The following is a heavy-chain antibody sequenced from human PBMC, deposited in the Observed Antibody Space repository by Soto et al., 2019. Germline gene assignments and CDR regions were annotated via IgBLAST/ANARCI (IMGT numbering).Heavy chain of an antibody. CDR2: ISGSGGST. J-gene: IGHJ3*02. Sequence: GGSLRLSCAASGFTFSSYAMSWVRQAPGKGLEWVSAISGSGGSTYYADSVKGRFTISRDNSKNTLYLQMNSLRAEDTAVYYCAKDFPRITIFGVVISTSAFDIWGQGTMVTVSS. CDR1: GFTFSSYA. CDR3: AKDFPRITIFGVVISTSAFDI. V-gene: IGHV3-23*01. D-gene: IGHD3-3*01.